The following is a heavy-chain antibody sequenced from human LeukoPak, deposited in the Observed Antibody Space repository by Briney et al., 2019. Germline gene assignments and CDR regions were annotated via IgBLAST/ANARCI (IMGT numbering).Heavy chain of an antibody. CDR2: ISSSGSTI. J-gene: IGHJ4*02. D-gene: IGHD6-13*01. Sequence: GGSLRLSCAASGFTFSDYYMSWIRQAPGKGLEWVSYISSSGSTIYYADSVKGRFTISRDNSKNTLYLQMNSLRAEDTAVYYCARNPNSAAIYFDYWGQGTLVTVSS. CDR3: ARNPNSAAIYFDY. V-gene: IGHV3-11*04. CDR1: GFTFSDYY.